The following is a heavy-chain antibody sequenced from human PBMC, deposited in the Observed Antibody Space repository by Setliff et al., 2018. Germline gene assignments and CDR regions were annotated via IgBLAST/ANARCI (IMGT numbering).Heavy chain of an antibody. CDR3: ATGLPYYDSSGYYLFDY. Sequence: GASVKVSCKVSGYTLTELSRHWVRQAPGKGLEWMGGFDPEDGETIYAQKFQGRVTMTEDTSTDTAYMELSSLRSEDTAVYYCATGLPYYDSSGYYLFDYWGQGTLVTVS. CDR2: FDPEDGET. J-gene: IGHJ4*02. CDR1: GYTLTELS. V-gene: IGHV1-24*01. D-gene: IGHD3-22*01.